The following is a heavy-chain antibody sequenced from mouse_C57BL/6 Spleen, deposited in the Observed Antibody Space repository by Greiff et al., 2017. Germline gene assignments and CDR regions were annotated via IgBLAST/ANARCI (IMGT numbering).Heavy chain of an antibody. D-gene: IGHD1-1*01. J-gene: IGHJ4*01. CDR3: ARSPYYYGSSHGAMDY. CDR1: GYTFTDYY. Sequence: VKLMESGAELVRPGASVKLSCKASGYTFTDYYINWVKQRPGQGLEWIARIYPGSGNTYYNEKFKGKATLTAEKSSSTAYMQLSSLTSEDSAVYFCARSPYYYGSSHGAMDYWGQGTSVTVSS. CDR2: IYPGSGNT. V-gene: IGHV1-76*01.